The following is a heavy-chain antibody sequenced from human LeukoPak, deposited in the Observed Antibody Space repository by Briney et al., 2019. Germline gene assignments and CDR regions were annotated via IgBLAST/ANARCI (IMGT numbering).Heavy chain of an antibody. D-gene: IGHD3-22*01. CDR3: ARGRFSSYVTMIVVVTRYFDY. J-gene: IGHJ4*02. CDR2: INHSGST. CDR1: GGSFSGYY. V-gene: IGHV4-34*01. Sequence: SETLSLTCAVYGGSFSGYYWSWIRQPPGKGLEWIGEINHSGSTNYNPSLKSRVAISVDTSKNQFSLKLSSVTAADTAVYYCARGRFSSYVTMIVVVTRYFDYWGQGTLVTVSS.